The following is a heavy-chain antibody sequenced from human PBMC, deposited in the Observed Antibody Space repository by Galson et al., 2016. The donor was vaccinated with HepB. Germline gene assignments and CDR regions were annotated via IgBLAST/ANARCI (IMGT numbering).Heavy chain of an antibody. CDR1: GGSFSGYY. J-gene: IGHJ4*02. CDR3: ARYVGVNMIVQKSNFDY. Sequence: SETLSLTCAVYGGSFSGYYWSWIRQPPGKGLEWIGEINHSGSTSYNPSLKSRVTILVDTSKHWFSLKLNSVTAADTAVYYCARYVGVNMIVQKSNFDYWGQGSLVTVSS. CDR2: INHSGST. D-gene: IGHD3-22*01. V-gene: IGHV4-34*01.